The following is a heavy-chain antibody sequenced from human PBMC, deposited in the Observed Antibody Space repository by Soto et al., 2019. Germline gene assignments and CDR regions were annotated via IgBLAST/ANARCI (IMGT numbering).Heavy chain of an antibody. CDR3: AKNNWSPFDY. V-gene: IGHV3-23*01. J-gene: IGHJ4*02. CDR1: GFTFSSYA. CDR2: ISGNGGST. Sequence: EVQLLESGGGLVQPGGSLRLSCAASGFTFSSYAMSWVRQAPGKGLEWVSAISGNGGSTYYAESVKGRLTISRDNSKNTLYLQMNSLRAEDTAVYYCAKNNWSPFDYGGQGTLVTVSS. D-gene: IGHD1-20*01.